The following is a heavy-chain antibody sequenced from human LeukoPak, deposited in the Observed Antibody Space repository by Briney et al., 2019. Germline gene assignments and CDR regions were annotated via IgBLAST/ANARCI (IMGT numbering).Heavy chain of an antibody. CDR1: GFTFSSYA. CDR3: AKHSSTWYVDY. CDR2: ISGSGGST. D-gene: IGHD6-13*01. Sequence: GESLRLPCAASGFTFSSYAMSWVRQAPGKGLEWVSGISGSGGSTYYADSVKGRFTISRDSSKNTLYLQMNSLRAEDTAVYYCAKHSSTWYVDYWGQGTLVTVSS. J-gene: IGHJ4*02. V-gene: IGHV3-23*01.